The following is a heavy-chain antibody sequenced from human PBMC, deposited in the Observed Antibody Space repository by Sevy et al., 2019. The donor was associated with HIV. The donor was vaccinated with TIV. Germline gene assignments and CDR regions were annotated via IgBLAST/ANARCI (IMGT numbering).Heavy chain of an antibody. V-gene: IGHV3-30-3*01. D-gene: IGHD4-17*01. CDR1: GFAFSNYYA. Sequence: GGSLRLSCAASGFAFSNYYAMHWVRQAPGKGLEWVALISYDGSDKYYAHSVKGRFTISRDNFKNTLYLQKNSLTTEETAVYYCARPRANYVDHYFFYAMDVWGQGTTVTVSS. CDR2: ISYDGSDK. J-gene: IGHJ6*02. CDR3: ARPRANYVDHYFFYAMDV.